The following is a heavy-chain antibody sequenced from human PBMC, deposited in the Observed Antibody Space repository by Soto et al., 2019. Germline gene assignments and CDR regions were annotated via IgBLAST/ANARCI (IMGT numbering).Heavy chain of an antibody. V-gene: IGHV1-18*01. CDR3: AREGLAYCGGDCYSPPEYFQH. Sequence: QVQLVQSGAEVKKPGASVKVSCKASGYTFTSYGISWVRQAPGQGLEWMGWISAYNGNTNYAQKLQGRVTMTTDTSTSTAYMELRSLRSADTAVYYCAREGLAYCGGDCYSPPEYFQHWGQGTLVTVSS. CDR1: GYTFTSYG. J-gene: IGHJ1*01. CDR2: ISAYNGNT. D-gene: IGHD2-21*02.